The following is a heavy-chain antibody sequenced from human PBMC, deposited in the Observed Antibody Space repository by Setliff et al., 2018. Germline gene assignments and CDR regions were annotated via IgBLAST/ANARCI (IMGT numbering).Heavy chain of an antibody. Sequence: KPSETLSLTCTVSGGSISSGSYYWSWIRQPAGKGLEWIGHIYTSGSTNYNPSLESRVTISVDTSKNQFSLKLSSVTAADTAVYYCARGRDYYDSSGYTDYWGQGTLGTVPQ. CDR3: ARGRDYYDSSGYTDY. D-gene: IGHD3-22*01. CDR1: GGSISSGSYY. CDR2: IYTSGST. J-gene: IGHJ4*02. V-gene: IGHV4-61*09.